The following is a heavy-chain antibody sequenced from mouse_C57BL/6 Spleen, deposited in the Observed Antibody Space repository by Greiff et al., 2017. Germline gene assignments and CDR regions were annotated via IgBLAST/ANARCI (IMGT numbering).Heavy chain of an antibody. Sequence: VQLQQPGTELVKPGASVKLSCKASGYTFTSYWMHWVKQRPGQGLEWIGNINPSNGGTNYNEKFKSKATLTVDKSSSTAYMQLSSRTSEDSAVYYCARGAVVARGWFAYWGQGTLVTVSA. CDR2: INPSNGGT. D-gene: IGHD1-1*01. J-gene: IGHJ3*01. CDR1: GYTFTSYW. CDR3: ARGAVVARGWFAY. V-gene: IGHV1-53*01.